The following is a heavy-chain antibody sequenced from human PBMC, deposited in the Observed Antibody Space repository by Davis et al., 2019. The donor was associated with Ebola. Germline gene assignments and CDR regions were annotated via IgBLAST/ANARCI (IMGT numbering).Heavy chain of an antibody. CDR2: VFFSGSS. CDR3: ARDGFNWNYNFDY. D-gene: IGHD1-7*01. Sequence: PSETLSLTCTVSGGAISSYYWTWIRQPAGKRLEWIGRVFFSGSSDYNPSLEGRVTMSVDTSRNQLSLMLTSVTAADTAVYYCARDGFNWNYNFDYWGQGILVTVSS. CDR1: GGAISSYY. V-gene: IGHV4-4*07. J-gene: IGHJ4*02.